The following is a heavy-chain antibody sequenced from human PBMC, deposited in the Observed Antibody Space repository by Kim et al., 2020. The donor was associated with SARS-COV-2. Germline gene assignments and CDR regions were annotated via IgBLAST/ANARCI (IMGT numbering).Heavy chain of an antibody. J-gene: IGHJ3*02. D-gene: IGHD3-3*01. CDR3: VRDRWSGAFDI. CDR1: GFTFSDYD. Sequence: GGSLRLSCATSGFTFSDYDMNWVRLATGKGLEWLSFITKNSGTIYYADSVKGRFTVSRDNAKNSLYLQMNSLRDEDTGVYYCVRDRWSGAFDIWGQGRMVTVSS. V-gene: IGHV3-48*02. CDR2: ITKNSGTI.